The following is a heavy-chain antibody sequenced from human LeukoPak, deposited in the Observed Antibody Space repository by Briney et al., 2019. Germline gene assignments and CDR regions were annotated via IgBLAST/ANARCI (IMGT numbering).Heavy chain of an antibody. CDR3: AREGLYYYDSSGYYAHY. CDR2: IGSSGSNI. J-gene: IGHJ4*02. Sequence: GGSLRLSCAASGFTFSDYYMSWIRQAPGKGLEWASYIGSSGSNIYYADSVKGRFTISRDNAKNSLYLQMNSLRAEDTAVYYCAREGLYYYDSSGYYAHYWGQGTLVTVSS. CDR1: GFTFSDYY. V-gene: IGHV3-11*04. D-gene: IGHD3-22*01.